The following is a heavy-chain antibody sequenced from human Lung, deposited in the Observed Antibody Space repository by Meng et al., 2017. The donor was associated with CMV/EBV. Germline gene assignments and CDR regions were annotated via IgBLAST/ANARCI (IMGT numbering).Heavy chain of an antibody. Sequence: QVPLREAGPAPGKPPETLSLTCAVSGDSITNHNWWAWVRQPPGKGLEWIGEIPHRGSSAYNPSLKSRVSMSIDKSKNQFSLKLTSVTAADTAVYHCLRRSGGSVWGQGTLVTVSS. V-gene: IGHV4-4*03. D-gene: IGHD3-10*01. CDR3: LRRSGGSV. CDR1: GDSITNHNW. J-gene: IGHJ1*01. CDR2: IPHRGSS.